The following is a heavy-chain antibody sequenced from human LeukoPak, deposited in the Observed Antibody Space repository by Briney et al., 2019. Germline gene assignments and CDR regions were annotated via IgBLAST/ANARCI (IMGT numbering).Heavy chain of an antibody. CDR1: GGSFSGYY. CDR3: ARGGYSYGLYYYYMDV. J-gene: IGHJ6*03. Sequence: AETLSLTCAVYGGSFSGYYWSWIRQPPGKGLEWFGEINHSGSTNYNPSLKSRVNISVDTSKNQFSLKLSSVTAADTAVYYCARGGYSYGLYYYYMDVWGKGNTVTISS. CDR2: INHSGST. V-gene: IGHV4-34*01. D-gene: IGHD5-18*01.